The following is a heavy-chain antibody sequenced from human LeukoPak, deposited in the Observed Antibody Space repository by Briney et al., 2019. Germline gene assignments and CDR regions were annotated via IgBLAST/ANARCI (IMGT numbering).Heavy chain of an antibody. CDR1: GGSISSYY. J-gene: IGHJ4*02. D-gene: IGHD1-26*01. Sequence: PSETLSLTCTVSGGSISSYYWSWIRQPPGKGLEWIGYIYYSGSTNYNPSLKSRVTISVDTSKNQFSLKLSSVTAADTAVYYCARGQVGATKPIPFDYWGQGTLVTVSS. CDR3: ARGQVGATKPIPFDY. CDR2: IYYSGST. V-gene: IGHV4-59*01.